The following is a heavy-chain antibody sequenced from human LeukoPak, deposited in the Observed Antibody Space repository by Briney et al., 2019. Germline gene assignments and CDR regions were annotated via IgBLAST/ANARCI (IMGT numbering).Heavy chain of an antibody. V-gene: IGHV4-34*01. CDR3: ARVEGYRYGLYYFDY. J-gene: IGHJ4*02. Sequence: SETLSLTCAVYGGSFSGYYWSWIRQPPVKGLEWIGEINHSGSTNYNPSLKSRVTISVDTSKNQFSLKLSSVTAADTAVYYCARVEGYRYGLYYFDYWGQGTLVTVSS. D-gene: IGHD5-18*01. CDR2: INHSGST. CDR1: GGSFSGYY.